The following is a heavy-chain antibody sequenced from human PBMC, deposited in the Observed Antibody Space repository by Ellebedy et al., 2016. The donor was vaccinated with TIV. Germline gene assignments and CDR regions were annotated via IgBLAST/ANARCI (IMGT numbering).Heavy chain of an antibody. CDR1: GFTFSDYY. CDR3: ARGGWVAAAASRGDY. Sequence: GGSLRLSXAASGFTFSDYYMSWIRQAPGKGLEWVSYISSSSSYTNYADSVKGRFTISRDNAKNSLYLQMNSLRAEDTAVYYCARGGWVAAAASRGDYWGQGTLVTVSS. D-gene: IGHD6-13*01. V-gene: IGHV3-11*05. CDR2: ISSSSSYT. J-gene: IGHJ4*02.